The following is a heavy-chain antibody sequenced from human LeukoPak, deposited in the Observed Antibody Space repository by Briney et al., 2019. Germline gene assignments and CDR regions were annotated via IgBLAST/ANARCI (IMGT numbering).Heavy chain of an antibody. Sequence: PGESLKISCKASGQSFANYWIGWVRQTPGKGLEWMGIIHPADSDIVYSPSFQGQVTISADNSINTAYLQWSSLKASDTAIYYCARRHHDSTDFDPWGQGTLVAVSS. CDR3: ARRHHDSTDFDP. V-gene: IGHV5-51*01. J-gene: IGHJ5*02. CDR1: GQSFANYW. CDR2: IHPADSDI. D-gene: IGHD3-22*01.